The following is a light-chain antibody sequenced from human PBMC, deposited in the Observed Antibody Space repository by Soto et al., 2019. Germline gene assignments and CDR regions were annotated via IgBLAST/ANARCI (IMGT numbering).Light chain of an antibody. V-gene: IGKV2-30*01. CDR3: VKGTHWPWT. J-gene: IGKJ1*01. CDR2: QVS. CDR1: QGLVYSDGNTF. Sequence: DVVMTQSPLSLSVTLGQPASISCRSSQGLVYSDGNTFLNWFHQRPGQSPRRLIYQVSNRDSGVPDRFSGSGSGTEYTVKISGGEAEDVGIYYCVKGTHWPWTFGQGTKVKIK.